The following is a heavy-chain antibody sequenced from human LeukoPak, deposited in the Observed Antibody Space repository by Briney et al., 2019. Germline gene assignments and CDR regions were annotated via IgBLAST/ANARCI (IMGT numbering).Heavy chain of an antibody. V-gene: IGHV4-59*08. D-gene: IGHD3-22*01. Sequence: SETLSLTCTVSGGSISSYYWSWIRQPPGKGLEWIGYIYYSGSTNYNPSLKSRVTISVDTSKNQFSPKLSSVTAADTAVYYCARRPYYDSSGWFDPWGQGTLVTVSS. CDR2: IYYSGST. J-gene: IGHJ5*02. CDR3: ARRPYYDSSGWFDP. CDR1: GGSISSYY.